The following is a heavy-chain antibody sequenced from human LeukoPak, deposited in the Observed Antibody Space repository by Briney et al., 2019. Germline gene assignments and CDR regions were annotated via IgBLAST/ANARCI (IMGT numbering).Heavy chain of an antibody. Sequence: GGSLRLSCAASGFTFSSYGMHWVRQAPGKGLEWVAFIRYDGSNKYYADSVKGRFTISRDNSKNTLYLQMNTLRAEDTAVYYCAKRYSNTISCYWVNDYWGQGTLVTVSS. V-gene: IGHV3-30*02. CDR3: AKRYSNTISCYWVNDY. J-gene: IGHJ4*02. CDR2: IRYDGSNK. CDR1: GFTFSSYG. D-gene: IGHD2-2*01.